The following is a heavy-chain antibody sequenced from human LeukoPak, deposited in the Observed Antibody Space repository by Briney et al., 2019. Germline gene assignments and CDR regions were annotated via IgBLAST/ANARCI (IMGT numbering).Heavy chain of an antibody. CDR1: GFTFSSYA. J-gene: IGHJ4*02. Sequence: GGSLRLSCAASGFTFSSYAMSWVRQAPGKGLEWVSAISGSGGSTYYADSVKGRFTISRDNSKNTLYLQMNSLRAEDTAVYCCAKEDGAGSRYFDWLPPYYFDYWGQGTLVTVSS. V-gene: IGHV3-23*01. D-gene: IGHD3-9*01. CDR3: AKEDGAGSRYFDWLPPYYFDY. CDR2: ISGSGGST.